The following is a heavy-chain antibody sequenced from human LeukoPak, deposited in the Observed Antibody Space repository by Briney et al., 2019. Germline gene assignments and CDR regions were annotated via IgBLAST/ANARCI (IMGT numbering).Heavy chain of an antibody. CDR1: GYSFTSYW. CDR2: IYPGDSDT. J-gene: IGHJ5*02. Sequence: GESLKISCKGSGYSFTSYWIGWVRQMPGKGLEWMGIIYPGDSDTRYSPSFQGQVTISADKPISTAYLQWSSLKASDTAMYYCARRSPIAVAGENWFDPWGQGTLVTVSS. CDR3: ARRSPIAVAGENWFDP. D-gene: IGHD6-19*01. V-gene: IGHV5-51*04.